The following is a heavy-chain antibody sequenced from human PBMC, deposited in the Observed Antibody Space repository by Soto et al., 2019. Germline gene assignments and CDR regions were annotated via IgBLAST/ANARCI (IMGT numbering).Heavy chain of an antibody. CDR1: GYTFTSYG. CDR2: ISAYNGNT. J-gene: IGHJ6*02. Sequence: ASVKVSCKASGYTFTSYGISWVRQAPGQGLEWMGWISAYNGNTNYAQKLQGRVTMTTDTSTSTAYMELRSLRSDDTAVYYCARDQDSSSWYGTFDYYYYGVDVWGQGTTVTVSS. D-gene: IGHD6-13*01. V-gene: IGHV1-18*04. CDR3: ARDQDSSSWYGTFDYYYYGVDV.